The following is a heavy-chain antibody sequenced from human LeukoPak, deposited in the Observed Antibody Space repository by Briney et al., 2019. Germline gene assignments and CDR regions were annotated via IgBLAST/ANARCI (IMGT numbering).Heavy chain of an antibody. Sequence: ASVKVSCKASGGTFSSYAISWVRQAPGQGLEWMGGIITIFGTANYAQKFQGRVTITADKSTSTAYMELSSLRSEDTAVYYCATGFPNYYYYYYMDVWGKGTTVTVSS. V-gene: IGHV1-69*06. CDR1: GGTFSSYA. J-gene: IGHJ6*03. D-gene: IGHD1-1*01. CDR2: IITIFGTA. CDR3: ATGFPNYYYYYYMDV.